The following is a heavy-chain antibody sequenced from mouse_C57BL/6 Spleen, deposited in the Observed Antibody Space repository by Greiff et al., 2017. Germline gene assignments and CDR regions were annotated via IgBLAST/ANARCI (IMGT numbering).Heavy chain of an antibody. V-gene: IGHV1-52*01. CDR3: ARERDYGNYLDY. Sequence: QVQLQQPGAELVRPGSSVKLSCKASGYTFTSYWMHWVKQRPIQGLEWIGNIDPSDSETHYNQKFKDKATLTVDKSSSTAYMQLSSLTSEDSAVYYCARERDYGNYLDYWGQGTTLTVSS. CDR1: GYTFTSYW. J-gene: IGHJ2*01. D-gene: IGHD2-1*01. CDR2: IDPSDSET.